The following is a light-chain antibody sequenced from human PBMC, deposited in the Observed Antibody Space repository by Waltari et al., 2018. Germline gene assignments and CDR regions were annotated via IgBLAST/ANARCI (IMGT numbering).Light chain of an antibody. J-gene: IGLJ2*01. CDR1: SGDVGTYNL. CDR2: GLT. CDR3: SSYAAYNTVI. Sequence: QSTLTQPASVSGSLGQSITISCIGTSGDVGTYNLVSWYQQHPGNAPKFMVYGLTKRPAGVSNRFSGSKSGNTASLTISGLQGEDEAIYFCSSYAAYNTVIFGGGTKVTVL. V-gene: IGLV2-23*02.